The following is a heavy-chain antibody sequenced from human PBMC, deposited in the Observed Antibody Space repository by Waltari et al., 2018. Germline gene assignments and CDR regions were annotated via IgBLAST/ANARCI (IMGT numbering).Heavy chain of an antibody. D-gene: IGHD4-17*01. J-gene: IGHJ3*02. V-gene: IGHV4-34*01. CDR3: ARITTVTTSAFDI. CDR2: INPSGST. Sequence: QVQLQQWGAGLLKPSETLSLTCAVYGGSFSGYYWSWIRQPPGKGLEWIGEINPSGSTNYTPSLKRRVTISVDTSKNQFSLRLSSLTAADTAVYYCARITTVTTSAFDIWGQGTMVTVSS. CDR1: GGSFSGYY.